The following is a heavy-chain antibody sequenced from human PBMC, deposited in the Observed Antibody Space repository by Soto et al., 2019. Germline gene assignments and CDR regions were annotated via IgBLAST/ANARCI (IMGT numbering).Heavy chain of an antibody. Sequence: ASVKVSCKASGYTFTSYGISWVRQAPGQGLEWMGWISAYNGNTNYAQKLQGRVTMTTDTSTSTAYMELRSLRSDDTAVYYCARAPVNYDILTGYYMRFDPWGQGTLVTVSS. CDR2: ISAYNGNT. D-gene: IGHD3-9*01. J-gene: IGHJ5*02. CDR1: GYTFTSYG. V-gene: IGHV1-18*01. CDR3: ARAPVNYDILTGYYMRFDP.